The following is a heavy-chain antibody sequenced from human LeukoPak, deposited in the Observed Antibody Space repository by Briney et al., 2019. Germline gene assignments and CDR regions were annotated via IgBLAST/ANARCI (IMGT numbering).Heavy chain of an antibody. CDR2: INHSGST. D-gene: IGHD3-22*01. CDR1: SGSFSGYY. V-gene: IGHV4-34*01. J-gene: IGHJ4*02. CDR3: AGRGYYDSSGYYSVDY. Sequence: SETLSLTCAVYSGSFSGYYWSWIRQPPGKGLEWIGEINHSGSTNYNPSLTSRVTISVDTSKNQFSLKLSSVTAADTAVYYCAGRGYYDSSGYYSVDYWGQGTLVTVSS.